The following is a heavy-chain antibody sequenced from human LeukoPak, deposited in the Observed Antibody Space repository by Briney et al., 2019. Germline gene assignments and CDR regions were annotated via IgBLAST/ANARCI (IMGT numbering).Heavy chain of an antibody. CDR3: AIIDYGDSRGWYFDL. CDR2: MNPNSGNT. J-gene: IGHJ2*01. V-gene: IGHV1-8*01. CDR1: GYTFTSYD. D-gene: IGHD4-17*01. Sequence: ASVKVSCKASGYTFTSYDINWVRQATGQGLEWMGWMNPNSGNTGYAQKFQGRVTMTRNTSISTAYMELGSLRSEDTAVYYCAIIDYGDSRGWYFDLWGRGTLVTVSS.